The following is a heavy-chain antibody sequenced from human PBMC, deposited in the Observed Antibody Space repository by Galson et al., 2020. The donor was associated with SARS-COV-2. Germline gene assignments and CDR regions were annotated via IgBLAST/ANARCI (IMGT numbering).Heavy chain of an antibody. CDR2: ISHRGGT. J-gene: IGHJ3*02. D-gene: IGHD4-17*01. CDR1: GTSISSGSYS. Sequence: SETLSLTCAVSGTSISSGSYSWNWIRQPPGKGLEWIGYISHRGGTYYNPSLKSRVTISGDRSKNQFSLRLSSVTAADTAVYYCARLHYGEYAPEAFDIWVPGTRVIVAS. CDR3: ARLHYGEYAPEAFDI. V-gene: IGHV4-30-2*01.